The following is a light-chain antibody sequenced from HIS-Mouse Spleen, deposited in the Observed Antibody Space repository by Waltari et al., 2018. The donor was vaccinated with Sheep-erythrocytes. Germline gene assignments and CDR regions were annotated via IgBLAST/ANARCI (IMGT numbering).Light chain of an antibody. J-gene: IGKJ2*01. CDR3: MQALQTPLT. V-gene: IGKV2-28*01. CDR2: LGS. CDR1: QSLLHSNGYNY. Sequence: DIVMTQSPLSLPVTPGEPASISCRSSQSLLHSNGYNYLVWYLQKPGQSPQPLIYLGSNRASGVPARFSGSGSGTDFTLKISRVEAEDVGVYYCMQALQTPLTFGQGTKLEIK.